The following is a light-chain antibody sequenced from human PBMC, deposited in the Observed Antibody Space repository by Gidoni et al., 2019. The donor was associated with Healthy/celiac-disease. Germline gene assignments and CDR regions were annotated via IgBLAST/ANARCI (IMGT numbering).Light chain of an antibody. CDR1: QRVLYISNNKNY. CDR2: WAS. CDR3: QQYYSTPLT. V-gene: IGKV4-1*01. J-gene: IGKJ4*01. Sequence: DIVMNQSPDSLAVSLGERATINCKSSQRVLYISNNKNYLAWYQQKPGQPPKLLIYWASTRESGVPYRFSGSGSWTDFTLTISSLQAEDVAVYYCQQYYSTPLTFGGGTKVDIK.